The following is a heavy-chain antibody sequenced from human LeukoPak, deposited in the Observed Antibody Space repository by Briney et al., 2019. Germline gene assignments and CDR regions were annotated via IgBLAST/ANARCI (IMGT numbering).Heavy chain of an antibody. J-gene: IGHJ4*02. CDR1: GGTFSSYA. V-gene: IGHV1-46*01. D-gene: IGHD5-24*01. CDR3: ARGRGASGDYVDY. Sequence: ASVKVSCKASGGTFSSYAISWVRQAPGQGLEWMGIINPSGGSTNYAQKFQGRVTMTRDTSTSTVYMELSSLRSEDTAVYYCARGRGASGDYVDYWGQGTLVTVSS. CDR2: INPSGGST.